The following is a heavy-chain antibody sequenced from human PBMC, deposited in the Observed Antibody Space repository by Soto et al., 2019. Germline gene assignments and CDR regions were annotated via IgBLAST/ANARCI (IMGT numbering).Heavy chain of an antibody. CDR3: AKDRGPYSSCCSTS. J-gene: IGHJ5*02. Sequence: EVQLLESGGGSVQPGGTLRLSCAASGFTFTNHAMTCVRQAPGKGLEWVSSISGSGTSAYYADSVRGRFTISRDNSKDTLHRQLNTLRAEDTAIYYCAKDRGPYSSCCSTSWGQGGLVTVSS. V-gene: IGHV3-23*01. CDR1: GFTFTNHA. D-gene: IGHD6-6*01. CDR2: ISGSGTSA.